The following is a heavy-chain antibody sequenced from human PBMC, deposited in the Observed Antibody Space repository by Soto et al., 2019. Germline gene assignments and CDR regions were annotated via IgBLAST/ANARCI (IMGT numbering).Heavy chain of an antibody. Sequence: SETLSLTCTVSGGSINTFYWSWVRQPAGKGLEWIGRIFSSGSTSFNPSLERRVAMSVDTSKNHFSLNLSSVTAADMAVYYCAREGSYSAYNFAHGIQLWSFDFWGQGALVTVSS. V-gene: IGHV4-4*07. CDR1: GGSINTFY. CDR3: AREGSYSAYNFAHGIQLWSFDF. J-gene: IGHJ4*02. D-gene: IGHD5-12*01. CDR2: IFSSGST.